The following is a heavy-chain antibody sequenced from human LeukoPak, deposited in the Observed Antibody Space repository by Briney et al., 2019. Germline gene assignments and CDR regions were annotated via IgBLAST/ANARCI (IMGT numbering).Heavy chain of an antibody. Sequence: PSETLSLTCAVYGGSFSGYYWSWIRQPPGKGLEWIGEINHSGSTNYNPSLKSRVTISVDTSKNQFSLKLSSVTAADTAVYYCASGDYDSVDYWDQGTLVTVSS. V-gene: IGHV4-34*01. CDR2: INHSGST. CDR1: GGSFSGYY. D-gene: IGHD3-9*01. CDR3: ASGDYDSVDY. J-gene: IGHJ4*02.